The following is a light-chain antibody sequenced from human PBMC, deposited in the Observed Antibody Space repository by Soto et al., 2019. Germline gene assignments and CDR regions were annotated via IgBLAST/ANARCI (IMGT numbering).Light chain of an antibody. CDR3: QQYIRWPLT. CDR2: GAS. V-gene: IGKV3-15*01. J-gene: IGKJ4*01. CDR1: QSVSNN. Sequence: EIVLTQSPGTLSLSPVGRATRSFMASQSVSNNYLAWYQQKPGQAPRLLIYGASTRATGIPARFSASGSGTEFTLTISSLQSEDFAVYYCQQYIRWPLTFGGGTKVDIK.